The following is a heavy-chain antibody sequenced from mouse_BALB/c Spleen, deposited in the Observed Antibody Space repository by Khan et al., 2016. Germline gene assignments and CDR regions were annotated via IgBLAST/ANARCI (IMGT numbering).Heavy chain of an antibody. D-gene: IGHD4-1*02. Sequence: VQLQQSGPGLVKPSQSLSLTCTVTDYSITSGYGWNWIRQFPGNKLEWMGYISYSGSTSYNPSLKSRISITRDTSKNQFFLQLNSVTTEDTATYYCASRNWDVDYWGQGTTLTVSS. CDR2: ISYSGST. V-gene: IGHV3-2*02. J-gene: IGHJ2*01. CDR1: DYSITSGYG. CDR3: ASRNWDVDY.